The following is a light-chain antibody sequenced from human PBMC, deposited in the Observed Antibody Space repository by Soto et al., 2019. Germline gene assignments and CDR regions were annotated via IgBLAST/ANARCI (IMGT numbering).Light chain of an antibody. J-gene: IGKJ2*01. CDR3: LQYGSSPYT. CDR1: QSVSRY. CDR2: GAS. Sequence: EIVLTQSPGILSLSPGERATISCRASQSVSRYLIWFQQKPGQAPRLLIYGASRRATDIPDRFSGSGSETDFTLTISRLEPEDFAVFYCLQYGSSPYTFGQGTKVDIK. V-gene: IGKV3-20*01.